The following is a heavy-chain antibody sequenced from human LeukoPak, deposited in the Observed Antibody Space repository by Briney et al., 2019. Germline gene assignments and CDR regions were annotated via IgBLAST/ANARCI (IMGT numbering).Heavy chain of an antibody. CDR1: GFTFTTSR. J-gene: IGHJ3*01. V-gene: IGHV3-74*01. CDR3: ARDQYSSTWDRGAFDV. CDR2: IECDGTST. Sequence: PGGSLRLSCAASGFTFTTSRVHWFRRAPGKGLVGVSRIECDGTSTTYADSVKGRFTISRDNAKNTLYLQMNSLRAEDTAVHYCARDQYSSTWDRGAFDVWGQGTMVSVSS. D-gene: IGHD6-13*01.